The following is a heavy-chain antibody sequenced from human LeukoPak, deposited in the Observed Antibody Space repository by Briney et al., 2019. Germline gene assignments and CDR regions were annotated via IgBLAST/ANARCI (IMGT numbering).Heavy chain of an antibody. D-gene: IGHD5-24*01. J-gene: IGHJ4*02. CDR1: GFTVSSNY. V-gene: IGHV3-53*01. CDR2: IYSGGST. CDR3: ARWLQSLAYFDP. Sequence: PGGSLRLSCAASGFTVSSNYMSWVRQAPGKGLEWVSVIYSGGSTNYADSVKGRFTISRDNSKNTLYLQMNSLRAEDTAVYYCARWLQSLAYFDPWGQGTLVTVSS.